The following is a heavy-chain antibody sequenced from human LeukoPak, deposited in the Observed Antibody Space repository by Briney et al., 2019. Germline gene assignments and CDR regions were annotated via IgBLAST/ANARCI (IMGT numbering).Heavy chain of an antibody. D-gene: IGHD5-18*01. CDR2: ISSSGSTI. CDR3: AKDGGYSYGYSFVDY. Sequence: GGSLRLSCAASGFTFSSYEMNWVRQAPGKGLEWVSYISSSGSTIYYADSVKGRFTISRDNAKNSLYLQMNSLRAEDTAVYYCAKDGGYSYGYSFVDYWGQGTLVTVSS. V-gene: IGHV3-48*03. J-gene: IGHJ4*02. CDR1: GFTFSSYE.